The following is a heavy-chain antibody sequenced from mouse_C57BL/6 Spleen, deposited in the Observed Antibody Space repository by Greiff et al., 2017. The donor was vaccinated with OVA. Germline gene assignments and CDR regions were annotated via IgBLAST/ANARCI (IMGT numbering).Heavy chain of an antibody. Sequence: VHVKQSGAELVKPGASVKLSCTASGFNITDYYMHWVKQRTEQGLEWIGRIDPEDGETKYAPKFQGKATITADTSSNTAYLQLSSLTSEDTAVYYCGGSGSQSFDYWGQGTTLTVSS. V-gene: IGHV14-2*01. D-gene: IGHD4-1*01. J-gene: IGHJ2*01. CDR2: IDPEDGET. CDR1: GFNITDYY. CDR3: GGSGSQSFDY.